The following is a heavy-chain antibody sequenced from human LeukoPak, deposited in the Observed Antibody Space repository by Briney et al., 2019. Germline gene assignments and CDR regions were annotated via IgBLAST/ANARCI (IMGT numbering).Heavy chain of an antibody. CDR1: GFTFSTYA. V-gene: IGHV3-30*07. CDR3: ANRGHGDSTGAFDI. CDR2: ISHDDRNK. D-gene: IGHD4-17*01. Sequence: GGSLRLSCAASGFTFSTYAIHWVRQAPGKGLDWVALISHDDRNKYYADSVKGRFTISRDSSKNTLYLQMNSLRAEDTAVYYCANRGHGDSTGAFDIWGQGTMVTVSS. J-gene: IGHJ3*02.